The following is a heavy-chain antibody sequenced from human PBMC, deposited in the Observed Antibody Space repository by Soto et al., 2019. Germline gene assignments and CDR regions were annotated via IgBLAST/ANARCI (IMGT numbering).Heavy chain of an antibody. CDR2: LNHSGST. CDR3: ARAPIVVVPAAMPTPVYSFDY. V-gene: IGHV4-34*01. J-gene: IGHJ4*02. CDR1: GGSFSGYY. Sequence: QVQLQQWGAGLLKPSETLSLTCAVYGGSFSGYYWSWLRQPPGKGLEWIGELNHSGSTNYNPSLKSRVNISVETTKNQFSLKLNSGTAADTAVSYCARAPIVVVPAAMPTPVYSFDYWVQGTLVTVSS. D-gene: IGHD2-2*01.